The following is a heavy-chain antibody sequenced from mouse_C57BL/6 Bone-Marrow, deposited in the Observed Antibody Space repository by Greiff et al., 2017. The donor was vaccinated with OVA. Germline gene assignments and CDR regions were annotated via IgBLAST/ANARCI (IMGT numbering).Heavy chain of an antibody. CDR3: ASAYYSNPLDY. CDR2: IYPRSGNT. CDR1: GYTFTSYG. Sequence: VQLQQSGAELARPGASVKLSCKASGYTFTSYGISWVKQRTGQGLEWIGEIYPRSGNTYYNEKFKGKATLTADKSSSTAYMELRSLTSEDSAVYFCASAYYSNPLDYWGQGTSVTVSS. D-gene: IGHD2-5*01. V-gene: IGHV1-81*01. J-gene: IGHJ4*01.